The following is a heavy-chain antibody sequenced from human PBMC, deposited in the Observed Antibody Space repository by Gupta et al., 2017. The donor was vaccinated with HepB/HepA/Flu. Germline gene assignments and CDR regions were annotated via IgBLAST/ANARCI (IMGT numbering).Heavy chain of an antibody. CDR2: RNPNSGNT. V-gene: IGHV1-8*01. Sequence: QVQLAQSGAEVKQPGASVKVSCKASGYTFTSYDLNCVRQATRQGLEWMGWRNPNSGNTGYAQKFQGRVTMTRNTSISTAYMELSSQRAEDTAVYYCARVTVTTYYYYYGMDVWGQGTTVTVSS. J-gene: IGHJ6*02. CDR3: ARVTVTTYYYYYGMDV. CDR1: GYTFTSYD. D-gene: IGHD4-17*01.